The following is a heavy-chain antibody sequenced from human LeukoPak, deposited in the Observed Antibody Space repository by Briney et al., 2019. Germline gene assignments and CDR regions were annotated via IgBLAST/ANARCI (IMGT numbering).Heavy chain of an antibody. CDR2: IINGTYI. CDR1: GFAFSSSS. D-gene: IGHD3-3*01. CDR3: ARGLYDTSWNFDY. Sequence: GGSLRLSCAASGFAFSSSSMSWVRQAPGEGLEWVSSIINGTYIYYADSLKGRFTISRDNAKNSLFLQMNSLRAEDTAVYYCARGLYDTSWNFDYWGQGTLVTVSS. V-gene: IGHV3-21*01. J-gene: IGHJ4*02.